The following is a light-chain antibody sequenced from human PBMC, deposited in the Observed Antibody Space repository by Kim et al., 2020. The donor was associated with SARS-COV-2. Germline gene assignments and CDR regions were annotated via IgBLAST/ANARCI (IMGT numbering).Light chain of an antibody. Sequence: SPGERATLSCRASQSVRRSLAWYQQKPGQAPRLLMFDASSRATNIPARFSGSGSGTDFTLTISSLEPEDFAVYYCQQRSSWPFTFGGGTKVDIK. CDR2: DAS. CDR1: QSVRRS. V-gene: IGKV3-11*01. J-gene: IGKJ4*01. CDR3: QQRSSWPFT.